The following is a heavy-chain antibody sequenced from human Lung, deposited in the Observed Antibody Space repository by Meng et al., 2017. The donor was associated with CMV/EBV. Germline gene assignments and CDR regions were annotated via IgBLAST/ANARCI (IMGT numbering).Heavy chain of an antibody. CDR1: GYSFTSYW. CDR3: ARGSIVVVPAAINDMDV. D-gene: IGHD2-2*02. V-gene: IGHV5-51*01. Sequence: GEXXKISCKGSGYSFTSYWIGWVRQMPGKGLEWMGIIYPGDSDTRYSPSFQGQVTISADKSIRTAYMELSRLRSDDTAVYYCARGSIVVVPAAINDMDVWXQGTTVTVSS. CDR2: IYPGDSDT. J-gene: IGHJ6*02.